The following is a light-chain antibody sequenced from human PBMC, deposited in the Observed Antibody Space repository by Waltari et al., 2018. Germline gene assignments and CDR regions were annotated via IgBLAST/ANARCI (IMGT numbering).Light chain of an antibody. CDR3: QVWDDFIDSGV. CDR1: NIETKS. CDR2: YDN. Sequence: YVVTQPPSVSVTPGQTATLTCGGENIETKSVNWYQQKTGQAPFLVMFYDNDRPAGIPERVSCSNSGNTATLTINWVEAGDEADYHCQVWDDFIDSGVFGGGTRLSVL. J-gene: IGLJ3*02. V-gene: IGLV3-21*04.